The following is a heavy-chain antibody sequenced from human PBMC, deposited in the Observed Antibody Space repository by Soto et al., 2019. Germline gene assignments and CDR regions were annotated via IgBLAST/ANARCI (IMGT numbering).Heavy chain of an antibody. J-gene: IGHJ4*02. V-gene: IGHV3-48*01. Sequence: EVQVVESGGGLVQPGGSLRVSCVVSGFTFSSYSMNWVRQAPGKGLEWVSYISSSSSSIYYVDSVKGRFTISRDNAKNSLHQQMNSLRAEDTAVYYCARGYCSTTDCDHPYFDDWGQGTLVTVSS. CDR3: ARGYCSTTDCDHPYFDD. CDR1: GFTFSSYS. D-gene: IGHD2-2*01. CDR2: ISSSSSSI.